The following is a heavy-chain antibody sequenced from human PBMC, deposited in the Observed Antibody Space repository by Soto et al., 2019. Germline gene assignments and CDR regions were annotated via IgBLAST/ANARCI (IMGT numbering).Heavy chain of an antibody. CDR2: IFDSGST. CDR3: AREIMPLTNDWYFDL. J-gene: IGHJ2*01. D-gene: IGHD2-8*01. Sequence: QVQLQESGPGLVKPSETLSLTCTVSGGSISGGVHSWSWIRQPPGKGLEWIGHIFDSGSTYYTPSLNSRLTVSVDTSKNQFSLRLSSVTAADTAVYYCAREIMPLTNDWYFDLWGRGTLVTVSS. CDR1: GGSISGGVHS. V-gene: IGHV4-30-4*01.